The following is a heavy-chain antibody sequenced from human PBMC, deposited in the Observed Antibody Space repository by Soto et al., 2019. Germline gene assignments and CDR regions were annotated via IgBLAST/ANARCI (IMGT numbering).Heavy chain of an antibody. D-gene: IGHD2-15*01. Sequence: TSETLSLTCTVSGGSISSGGYYWSWIRQHPGKGLEWIGYIYYSGSTYYNPSLKSRVTISVDTSKNQFSLKLSSVTAADTAVYYCARGVLGDIVVVVAPDENWFDPWGQGTLVTVSS. CDR1: GGSISSGGYY. CDR3: ARGVLGDIVVVVAPDENWFDP. CDR2: IYYSGST. J-gene: IGHJ5*02. V-gene: IGHV4-31*03.